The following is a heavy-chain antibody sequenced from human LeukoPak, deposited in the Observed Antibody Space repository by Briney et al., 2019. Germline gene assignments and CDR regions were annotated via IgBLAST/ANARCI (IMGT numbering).Heavy chain of an antibody. CDR3: ARERKITICGVACDY. J-gene: IGHJ4*02. V-gene: IGHV1-2*02. CDR1: GYTFTVYY. CDR2: INPNVGGT. D-gene: IGHD3-3*01. Sequence: GASATVSFTASGYTFTVYYMHWVRQAPGQGLEWMGGINPNVGGTNYAQKFQGRVTMTSDTSISTAYMELSRLRSDDTAVYCCARERKITICGVACDYGGQETLVTVSS.